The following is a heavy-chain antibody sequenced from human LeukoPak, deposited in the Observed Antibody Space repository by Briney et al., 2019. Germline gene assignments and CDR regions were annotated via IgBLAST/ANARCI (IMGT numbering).Heavy chain of an antibody. J-gene: IGHJ6*02. V-gene: IGHV3-66*01. Sequence: GGSLRLSCAASGFTVSGNYMTWVRQAPGKGLEWVSVIYSGGNTYYADSVKGRFTISRDSSKNTQYLQMNTLRAEDTAVYYCARCGAYYYGMDVWGQGTTVTVSS. CDR2: IYSGGNT. CDR1: GFTVSGNY. CDR3: ARCGAYYYGMDV. D-gene: IGHD3-10*01.